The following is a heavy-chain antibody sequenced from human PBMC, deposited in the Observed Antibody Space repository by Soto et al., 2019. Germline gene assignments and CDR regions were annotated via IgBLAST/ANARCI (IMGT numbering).Heavy chain of an antibody. V-gene: IGHV3-21*01. J-gene: IGHJ4*02. CDR1: GFTFSSYS. CDR2: ISGSSSYI. D-gene: IGHD3-10*01. CDR3: ARDGLFYYGSGNSYNLGILDN. Sequence: EVQLVESGGGLVKPGGSLRLCCAASGFTFSSYSMNWARQAPGKGLEWVSSISGSSSYIYYADSVKGRFTISRDNAKNSLYLQMSSLRAEDTAVYYCARDGLFYYGSGNSYNLGILDNWVQGTLVTVSS.